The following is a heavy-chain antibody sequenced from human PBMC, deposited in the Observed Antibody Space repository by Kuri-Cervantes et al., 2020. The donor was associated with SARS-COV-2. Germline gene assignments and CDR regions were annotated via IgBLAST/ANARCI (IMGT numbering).Heavy chain of an antibody. J-gene: IGHJ6*03. D-gene: IGHD3-3*01. CDR3: ASARFLEWLSLGVMDI. CDR2: IRSKAYGVTT. Sequence: GEALKTSRAASDFIFSDYYMTWSRQAPGKGQGWGGFIRSKAYGVTTEYPASVKGRFTISSDDSKSIAYLQMNSLKTEDTAGYYCASARFLEWLSLGVMDIWGKGTTVTVSS. CDR1: DFIFSDYY. V-gene: IGHV3-71*01.